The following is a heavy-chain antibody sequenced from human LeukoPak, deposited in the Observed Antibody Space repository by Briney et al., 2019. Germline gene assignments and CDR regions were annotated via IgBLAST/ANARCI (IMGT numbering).Heavy chain of an antibody. D-gene: IGHD6-13*01. V-gene: IGHV3-7*03. J-gene: IGHJ4*02. Sequence: PGGSLRLSCAASGFTFSSYWMSWVRQAPGKGLEWVANIKQDGSEKYYVDSVKGRFTISRDNAKNSLYLQMNSLRAEDTAVYYCASQPTVAAAGHPSDISFDYWGQGTLVTVSS. CDR3: ASQPTVAAAGHPSDISFDY. CDR1: GFTFSSYW. CDR2: IKQDGSEK.